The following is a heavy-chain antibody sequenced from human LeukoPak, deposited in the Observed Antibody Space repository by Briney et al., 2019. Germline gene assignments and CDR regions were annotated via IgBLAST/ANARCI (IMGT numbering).Heavy chain of an antibody. Sequence: GGSLRLSCAASGFTFSGYAMSWVREAPGKGLEWVSAISGSGGSTYYADSVKGRFTISRDNSKNTLYLQMNSLRAEDTAVYYCATRGSYFDYWGQGTLVTVSS. CDR3: ATRGSYFDY. D-gene: IGHD1-26*01. CDR2: ISGSGGST. CDR1: GFTFSGYA. V-gene: IGHV3-23*01. J-gene: IGHJ4*02.